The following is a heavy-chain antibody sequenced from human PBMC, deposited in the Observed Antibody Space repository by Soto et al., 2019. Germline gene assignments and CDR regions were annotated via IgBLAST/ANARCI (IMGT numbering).Heavy chain of an antibody. D-gene: IGHD3-10*01. CDR1: GFTFSNAW. CDR2: IKSKTDGGTT. CDR3: TTDLARYIWFGELLPIDY. Sequence: GGSLILSCAASGFTFSNAWMSWVRQAPGKGLEWVGRIKSKTDGGTTDYAAPVKGRFTISRDDSKNTLYLQMNSLKTEDTAVYYCTTDLARYIWFGELLPIDYWGQGTLVTVSS. J-gene: IGHJ4*02. V-gene: IGHV3-15*01.